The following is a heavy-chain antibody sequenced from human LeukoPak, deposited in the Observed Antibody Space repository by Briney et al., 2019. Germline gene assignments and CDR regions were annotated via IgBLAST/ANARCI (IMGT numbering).Heavy chain of an antibody. CDR1: GGTFSSYA. V-gene: IGHV1-69*06. CDR2: IIPIFGTA. Sequence: ASVKVSCKASGGTFSSYAISWVRQAPGQGLEWMGGIIPIFGTANYAQKFQGRVTITADKSTSTAYMELSSLRSEDTAVYYCARGWDVWFGESPPTPRMGWFDPWGQGTLVTVSS. CDR3: ARGWDVWFGESPPTPRMGWFDP. D-gene: IGHD3-10*01. J-gene: IGHJ5*02.